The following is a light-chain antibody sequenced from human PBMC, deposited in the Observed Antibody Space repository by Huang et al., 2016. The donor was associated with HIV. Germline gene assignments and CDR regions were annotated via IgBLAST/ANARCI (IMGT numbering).Light chain of an antibody. CDR1: QDISNY. CDR2: AAS. J-gene: IGKJ1*01. V-gene: IGKV1-17*03. Sequence: DIQLTQSPSAMSASVGDRVSITCRASQDISNYLAWFQQKPGGAPKRLIYAASSLQSGVPSRFSGSRSGTKFTLTISSLQPEDFATYYCLQHHGYPRTFGQGTNVEI. CDR3: LQHHGYPRT.